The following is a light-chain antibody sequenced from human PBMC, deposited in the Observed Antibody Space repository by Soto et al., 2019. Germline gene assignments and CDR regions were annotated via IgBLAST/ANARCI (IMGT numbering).Light chain of an antibody. CDR3: QQYGISPWT. CDR1: QSVINSY. J-gene: IGKJ1*01. CDR2: GAS. V-gene: IGKV3-20*01. Sequence: EIVLTQSPGTLSLSPGERAILSCRDSQSVINSYLAWYLHKAGQAPRLLIYGASSRATGIPDKFSGSGSGTDFTLTISRLEPEDFAVYYCQQYGISPWTFGQGTKVEIK.